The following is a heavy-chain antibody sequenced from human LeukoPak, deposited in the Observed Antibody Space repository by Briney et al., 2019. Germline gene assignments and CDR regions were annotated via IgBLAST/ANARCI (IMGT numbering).Heavy chain of an antibody. J-gene: IGHJ4*02. D-gene: IGHD6-19*01. V-gene: IGHV1-18*01. CDR2: ISGYSGST. Sequence: ASVKVSCKTSGYTFATYSINWVRQAPGQGLEWMGWISGYSGSTNYAQKLQGRVTMATDTSTTTAYMELRSLKSDDTAVYYCARGHSSGRDYYFDTWGQGTLVTVSS. CDR3: ARGHSSGRDYYFDT. CDR1: GYTFATYS.